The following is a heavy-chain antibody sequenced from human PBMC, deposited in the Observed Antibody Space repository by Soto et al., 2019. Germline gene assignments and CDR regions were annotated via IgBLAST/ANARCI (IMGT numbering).Heavy chain of an antibody. CDR2: IYVSNGYT. V-gene: IGHV1-18*01. CDR1: NYNFDSDG. CDR3: ANRGNPPLHV. J-gene: IGHJ6*02. Sequence: VQLVQSGGEVKKPGASVKVSCKTSNYNFDSDGITWVRQAPGQGLEWMGWIYVSNGYTNYAQKFEDRVTWTTDTPPRTVYMEFRSLRSDDTAVYYCANRGNPPLHVWGQGTTVTFSS.